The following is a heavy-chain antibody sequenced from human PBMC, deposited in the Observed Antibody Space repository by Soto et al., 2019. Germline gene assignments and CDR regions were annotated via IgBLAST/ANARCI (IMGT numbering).Heavy chain of an antibody. D-gene: IGHD2-2*01. CDR1: GDSVSSNSAA. CDR2: TYYRSKWYN. Sequence: QVQLQQSGPGLVKPSQTLSLTCAISGDSVSSNSAAWNWIRQSPSRGLEWLGRTYYRSKWYNDYAVSVKSRITINPDTSKNQFSLQLNSVTPEDTAVYYCAREDEPGIEYQLPPRGMDVWGQGTTVTVSS. CDR3: AREDEPGIEYQLPPRGMDV. J-gene: IGHJ6*02. V-gene: IGHV6-1*01.